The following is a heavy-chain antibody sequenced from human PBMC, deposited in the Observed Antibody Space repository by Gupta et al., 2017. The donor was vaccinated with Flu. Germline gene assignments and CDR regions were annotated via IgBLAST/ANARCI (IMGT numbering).Heavy chain of an antibody. Sequence: EVQLVESGGGLVKPGGSLRLSCAASGFTFATYSMHWVRQAPGKGLEWVSSISSSSSSYSYTYYADSVKSRFTISRDNAQNSLYLQMNSLRDEDTAVYYCARPSLNDYGDCRNWGQGTLVTVSS. D-gene: IGHD4-17*01. CDR1: GFTFATYS. J-gene: IGHJ4*02. CDR3: ARPSLNDYGDCRN. CDR2: ISSSSSSYSYT. V-gene: IGHV3-21*01.